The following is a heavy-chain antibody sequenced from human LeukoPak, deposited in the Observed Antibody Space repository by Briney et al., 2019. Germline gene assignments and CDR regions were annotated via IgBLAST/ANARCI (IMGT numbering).Heavy chain of an antibody. J-gene: IGHJ5*01. Sequence: PSETLSLTCTVSGGSITGYYWSWIRQLPGKGLEWIAYISYTGYINYNPSLKSRVTISLDTSKNQFSLKLNSVTAADTAVYFCARAGSSSWYTLAADSWGQGTLVTVSS. V-gene: IGHV4-59*01. D-gene: IGHD2-15*01. CDR2: ISYTGYI. CDR1: GGSITGYY. CDR3: ARAGSSSWYTLAADS.